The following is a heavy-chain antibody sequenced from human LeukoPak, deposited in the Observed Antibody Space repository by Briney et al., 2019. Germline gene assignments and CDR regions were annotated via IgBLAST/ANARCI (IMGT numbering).Heavy chain of an antibody. V-gene: IGHV3-33*01. Sequence: PGRSLRLSCAASGFTFSSYGMHWVRQAPGKGLEWVAVIWYDGSNKYYADSVKGRFTISRDNSKNMLYLQMNSLRAEDTAVYYCARGPYYYDSSGYSDYWGQGTLVTVSS. CDR2: IWYDGSNK. CDR1: GFTFSSYG. CDR3: ARGPYYYDSSGYSDY. D-gene: IGHD3-22*01. J-gene: IGHJ4*02.